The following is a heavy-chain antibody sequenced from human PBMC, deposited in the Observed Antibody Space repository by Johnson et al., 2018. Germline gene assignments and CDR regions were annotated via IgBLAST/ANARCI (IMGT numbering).Heavy chain of an antibody. J-gene: IGHJ6*03. D-gene: IGHD4-17*01. CDR3: TEDQTVTQTLSYYYYYMDV. V-gene: IGHV3-49*03. Sequence: VQLVQSGGGLVQPGRSLRLSCAASGFSFGDYAMSWFRQAPGKGLEWVGLIRGNSYGGTTEYAASVNGRLTISREDSKSIPSLHMKSLKTEDTAVYYCTEDQTVTQTLSYYYYYMDVWGKGTAVTVSS. CDR1: GFSFGDYA. CDR2: IRGNSYGGTT.